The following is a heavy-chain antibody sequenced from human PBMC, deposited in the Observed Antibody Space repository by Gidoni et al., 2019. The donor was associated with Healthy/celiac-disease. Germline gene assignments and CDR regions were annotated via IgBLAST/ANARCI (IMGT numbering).Heavy chain of an antibody. CDR2: IWYDGSNK. J-gene: IGHJ6*02. CDR3: ARDLAIFGVVIPYYYGMDV. V-gene: IGHV3-33*01. D-gene: IGHD3-3*01. Sequence: QVQLVESGGGVVKPGRSLRLSCAASGFPFSSYGMHWVRQAPGKGLEWVAVIWYDGSNKYYADSVKGRFTISRDNSKNTLYLQMNSLRAEDTAVYYCARDLAIFGVVIPYYYGMDVWGQGTTVTVSS. CDR1: GFPFSSYG.